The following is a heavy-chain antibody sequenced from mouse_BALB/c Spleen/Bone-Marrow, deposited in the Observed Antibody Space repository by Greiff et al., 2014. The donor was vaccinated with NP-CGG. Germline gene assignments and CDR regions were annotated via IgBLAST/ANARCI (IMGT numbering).Heavy chain of an antibody. CDR3: SRSGNYGTRYYYAMDY. D-gene: IGHD1-1*01. Sequence: EVQLQQSGPGLVKPSQSLSLTCTVTGYSITSDYAWNWIRQFPGNKLEWMGYINYSGSTSYNPSLKSRISITRDTSKNQFFLQLNSVTTEDTATYYCSRSGNYGTRYYYAMDYWGQGTSVTVSS. J-gene: IGHJ4*01. CDR1: GYSITSDYA. V-gene: IGHV3-2*02. CDR2: INYSGST.